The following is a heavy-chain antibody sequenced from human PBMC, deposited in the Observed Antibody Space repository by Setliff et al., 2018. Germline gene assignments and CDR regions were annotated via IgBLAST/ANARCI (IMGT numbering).Heavy chain of an antibody. V-gene: IGHV4-59*11. CDR1: GGSISHHY. D-gene: IGHD3-10*01. CDR3: ARALLWFGEGMDA. Sequence: SETLSLTCTVSGGSISHHYWSWIRQPPGKGLEWVGYMYNSGNTNYNPSLRRRVAISVDKSKNQFSLKLSSVTAADTAVYYCARALLWFGEGMDAWGKGTTVTVSS. CDR2: MYNSGNT. J-gene: IGHJ6*03.